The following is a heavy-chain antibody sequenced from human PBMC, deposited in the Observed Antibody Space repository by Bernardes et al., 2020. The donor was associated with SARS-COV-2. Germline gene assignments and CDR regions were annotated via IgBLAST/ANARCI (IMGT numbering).Heavy chain of an antibody. V-gene: IGHV3-53*01. Sequence: GGSLRLSCAASGFTVSSSYMSWVRQAPGKGLEWVSLIDSVGNTHNADSVKGRFTISRDNSNNTLYLQMSSLRAEDTAMYYCARARTMELWLRGYYFDYWGLGTLLTICS. CDR2: IDSVGNT. J-gene: IGHJ4*02. CDR3: ARARTMELWLRGYYFDY. CDR1: GFTVSSSY. D-gene: IGHD5-18*01.